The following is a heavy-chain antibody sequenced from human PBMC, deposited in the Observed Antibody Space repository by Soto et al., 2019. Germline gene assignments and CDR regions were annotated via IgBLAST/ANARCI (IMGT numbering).Heavy chain of an antibody. CDR3: AREFRPSSGGNSEGFDY. V-gene: IGHV3-53*01. J-gene: IGHJ4*02. CDR2: IDTGGKA. D-gene: IGHD2-21*01. Sequence: EVLLVESGGDLIQPGGSLRLSCAASGFTVTSNYMSWVRQAPGRGLEWVSIIDTGGKAYYSDSVKGRFTISRDNSKNKLYLQMRSLRADDPALDYCAREFRPSSGGNSEGFDYWGQGNRVAVSS. CDR1: GFTVTSNY.